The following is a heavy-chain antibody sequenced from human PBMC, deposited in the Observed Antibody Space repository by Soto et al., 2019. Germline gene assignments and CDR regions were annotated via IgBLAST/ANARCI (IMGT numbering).Heavy chain of an antibody. D-gene: IGHD2-2*01. J-gene: IGHJ3*02. V-gene: IGHV3-21*01. CDR1: GFTFSSYS. CDR3: ARVPDCSSTSCPRWGAFDI. Sequence: LRLSCAASGFTFSSYSMNWVRQAPGKGLEWVSSISSSSSYIYYADSVKGRFTISRDNAKNSLYLQMNSLRAEDTAVYYCARVPDCSSTSCPRWGAFDIWGQGTMVTVSS. CDR2: ISSSSSYI.